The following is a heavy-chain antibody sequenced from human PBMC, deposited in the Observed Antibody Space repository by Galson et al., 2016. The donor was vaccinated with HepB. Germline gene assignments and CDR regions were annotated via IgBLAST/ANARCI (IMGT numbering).Heavy chain of an antibody. V-gene: IGHV3-33*01. CDR2: IWYDGSNN. CDR3: ARDSIVGATESADY. CDR1: GFTFSSYG. D-gene: IGHD1-26*01. J-gene: IGHJ4*02. Sequence: SLRLSCAASGFTFSSYGMHWVRQAPGKGLEWVAVIWYDGSNNYYAASVKGRFTISRDNSKTTLYLQMNSLRAEDTAVYYCARDSIVGATESADYWGQGTLVTVSS.